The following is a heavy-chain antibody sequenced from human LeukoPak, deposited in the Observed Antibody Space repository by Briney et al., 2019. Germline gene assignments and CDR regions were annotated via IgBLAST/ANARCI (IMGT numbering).Heavy chain of an antibody. D-gene: IGHD5-18*01. CDR1: GFTFSSFA. CDR2: ISGSGGTT. Sequence: GGSLRLSCVPSGFTFSSFAMTWVRQAPGKGLEWVSSISGSGGTTYYADSIKGRFTISRDDLKNTAYLQMNSLKNEDTALYYCTRPSDTEGDYWGQGTLVTVSS. CDR3: TRPSDTEGDY. V-gene: IGHV3-23*01. J-gene: IGHJ4*02.